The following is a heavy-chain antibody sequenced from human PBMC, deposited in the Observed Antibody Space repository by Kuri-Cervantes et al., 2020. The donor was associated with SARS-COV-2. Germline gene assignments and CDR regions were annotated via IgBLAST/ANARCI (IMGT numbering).Heavy chain of an antibody. V-gene: IGHV4-39*07. D-gene: IGHD1-26*01. J-gene: IGHJ6*03. CDR2: IYTSGST. Sequence: SETLSLTCTVSGGSISSSSYYWGWIRQPPGKGLEWIGRIYTSGSTNYNPSLKSRVTMSVDTSKNQFSLKLSSVTAADTAVYYCATTMHELWEYYMDVWGKGTTVTVSS. CDR3: ATTMHELWEYYMDV. CDR1: GGSISSSSYY.